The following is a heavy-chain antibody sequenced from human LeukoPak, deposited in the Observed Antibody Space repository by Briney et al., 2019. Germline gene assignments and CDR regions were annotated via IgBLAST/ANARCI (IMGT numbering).Heavy chain of an antibody. J-gene: IGHJ5*02. CDR1: GGGGSFSDYY. Sequence: PSETLSLTCAVYGGGGSFSDYYWGWLRQPPGKGLEWIGEINHSGITNYSPSLKSRVTISVDMSKNQFSVKLRSVTAADTAVYYCARGGGVNTGIISWFDPWGQGTLVTVTA. D-gene: IGHD3-16*01. V-gene: IGHV4-34*01. CDR3: ARGGGVNTGIISWFDP. CDR2: INHSGIT.